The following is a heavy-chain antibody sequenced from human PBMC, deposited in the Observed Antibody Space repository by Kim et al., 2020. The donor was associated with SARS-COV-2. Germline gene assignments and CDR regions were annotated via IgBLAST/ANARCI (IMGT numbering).Heavy chain of an antibody. D-gene: IGHD3-16*02. CDR1: GYTFTSYG. J-gene: IGHJ4*02. Sequence: ASVKVSCKASGYTFTSYGISWVRQAPGQGLEWMGWISAYNGNTNYAQKLQGRVTMTTDTSTSTAYMELRSLRSDDTAVYYCARDLGLYYDYVWGSYRNYYFDYWGQGTLVTVSS. CDR3: ARDLGLYYDYVWGSYRNYYFDY. V-gene: IGHV1-18*04. CDR2: ISAYNGNT.